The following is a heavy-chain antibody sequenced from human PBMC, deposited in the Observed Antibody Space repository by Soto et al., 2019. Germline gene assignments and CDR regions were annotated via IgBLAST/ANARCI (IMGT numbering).Heavy chain of an antibody. J-gene: IGHJ6*02. Sequence: QVQLQESGPGLVKPSQTLSLTCTVSGGSISSGGYYWSWIRQHPGKGLEWIGYIYHSGSTYYKPSLQSRVTISADTSNNQFSLNLRSVTAADTAVYYCAGGALYCSGGSCYPEYYYYGLDVWGQGTTVTVSS. CDR3: AGGALYCSGGSCYPEYYYYGLDV. V-gene: IGHV4-31*03. CDR1: GGSISSGGYY. D-gene: IGHD2-15*01. CDR2: IYHSGST.